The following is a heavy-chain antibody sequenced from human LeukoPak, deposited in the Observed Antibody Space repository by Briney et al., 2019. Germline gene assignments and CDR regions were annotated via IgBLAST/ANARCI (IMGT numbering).Heavy chain of an antibody. CDR3: ARHARGIPFREWFDP. CDR1: GGSISSYY. CDR2: IYYSGST. D-gene: IGHD1-20*01. J-gene: IGHJ5*02. Sequence: SETLSLTCTVSGGSISSYYWSWIRQPPGKGLEWIGYIYYSGSTYYNPSLKSRVTISVDTSKNQFSLKLSSVTAADTAVYYCARHARGIPFREWFDPWGQGTLVTVSS. V-gene: IGHV4-59*04.